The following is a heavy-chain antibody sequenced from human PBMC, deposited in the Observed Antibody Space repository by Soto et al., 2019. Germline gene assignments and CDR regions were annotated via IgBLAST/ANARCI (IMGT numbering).Heavy chain of an antibody. CDR3: AKVRDYGDYPPDY. Sequence: PGGSLRLSCAASGFSFSNYAMNWVRQAPGKGLEWVSGISGGGGGTYYADSVKGRFIISRDNSKNTLYLQMNSLRAEDTAVYYCAKVRDYGDYPPDYWGQGTLVTVSS. J-gene: IGHJ4*02. D-gene: IGHD4-17*01. CDR2: ISGGGGGT. V-gene: IGHV3-23*01. CDR1: GFSFSNYA.